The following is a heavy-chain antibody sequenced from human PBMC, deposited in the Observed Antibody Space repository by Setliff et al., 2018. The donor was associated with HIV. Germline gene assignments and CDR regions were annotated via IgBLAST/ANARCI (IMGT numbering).Heavy chain of an antibody. J-gene: IGHJ4*02. V-gene: IGHV3-49*04. D-gene: IGHD5-18*01. Sequence: LRLSCTTSGFNFGDCGMSWVRQAPGKGLEWVSFIRNKDYGETTEYAASVKGRFTISRDDSNSIAYLQMSSLTTEDTAVYYCGVGAFEGHSYGWVERYFDYWGQGTLVTVSS. CDR2: IRNKDYGETT. CDR1: GFNFGDCG. CDR3: GVGAFEGHSYGWVERYFDY.